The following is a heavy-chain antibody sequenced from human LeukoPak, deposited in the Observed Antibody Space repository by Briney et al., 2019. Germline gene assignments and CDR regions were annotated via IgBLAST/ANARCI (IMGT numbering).Heavy chain of an antibody. CDR2: SYHSGST. CDR3: ARLSGAPVRHPIYHFDY. CDR1: GYSISNDYY. Sequence: SETLSLTCAVSGYSISNDYYWGWVRQPPGKGLEWIGNSYHSGSTYKNSSLKSRLTMSLDTSKNQFSLKLISVTAADTAMYYCARLSGAPVRHPIYHFDYWGQGTLVTVPS. V-gene: IGHV4-38-2*01. J-gene: IGHJ4*02. D-gene: IGHD2-2*02.